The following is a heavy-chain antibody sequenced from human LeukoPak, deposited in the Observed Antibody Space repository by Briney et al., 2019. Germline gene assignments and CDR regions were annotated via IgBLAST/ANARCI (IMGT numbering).Heavy chain of an antibody. CDR2: IKQDGSEK. Sequence: PGGSLRLSCAASGFTFSSYWMSWVRQAPGKGLEWVANIKQDGSEKYYVDSVKGRFTISRDNAKNSLFLQMNSLRDEDTAVYYCARDLGGSFHFNYWGQGTLVTVSS. V-gene: IGHV3-7*04. D-gene: IGHD1-26*01. CDR1: GFTFSSYW. CDR3: ARDLGGSFHFNY. J-gene: IGHJ4*02.